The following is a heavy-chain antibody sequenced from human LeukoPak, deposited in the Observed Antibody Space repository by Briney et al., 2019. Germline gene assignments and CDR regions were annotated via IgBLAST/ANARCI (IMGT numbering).Heavy chain of an antibody. CDR2: IYPGDSDT. CDR3: ARLGGRMNQLLFDY. CDR1: GYSFTSYX. V-gene: IGHV5-51*01. J-gene: IGHJ4*02. D-gene: IGHD2-2*01. Sequence: GESLKIPCKGSGYSFTSYXIGWXXQMXGXXLXWXXXIYPGDSDTRYSTSFQGQVTISADKSISTAYLQWSSLKASDTAMYYCARLGGRMNQLLFDYWGQGTLVTVSS.